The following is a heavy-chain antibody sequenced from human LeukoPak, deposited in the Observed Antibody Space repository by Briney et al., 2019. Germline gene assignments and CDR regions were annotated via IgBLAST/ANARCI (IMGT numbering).Heavy chain of an antibody. V-gene: IGHV1-69*06. Sequence: SVKVSCKASGGAFSNYAISWVRQAPGQGLEWMGGIIPIFETSNYAQKFQDRVTITADKSTSTAYMELSSLRAEDTAVYYCAREMIRGVIGGGAFDIWGQGTMVTVSS. D-gene: IGHD3-10*01. CDR1: GGAFSNYA. CDR2: IIPIFETS. CDR3: AREMIRGVIGGGAFDI. J-gene: IGHJ3*02.